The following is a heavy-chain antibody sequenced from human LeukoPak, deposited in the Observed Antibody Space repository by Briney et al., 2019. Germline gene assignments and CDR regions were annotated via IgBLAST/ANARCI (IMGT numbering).Heavy chain of an antibody. J-gene: IGHJ4*02. CDR3: ARSQQLIRTFDS. Sequence: SETLSLTCVVSGGSISPYYWNWIRHSPGKGLEWIGYIYYSGDTNYNPSLKSRVTMSVDTSKNQFSLRLSSVTAADTAVYYCARSQQLIRTFDSWGQGTLVAVYS. CDR2: IYYSGDT. D-gene: IGHD5-18*01. CDR1: GGSISPYY. V-gene: IGHV4-59*01.